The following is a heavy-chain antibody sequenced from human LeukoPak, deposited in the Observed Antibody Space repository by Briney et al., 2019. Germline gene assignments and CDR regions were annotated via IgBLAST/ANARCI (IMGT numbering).Heavy chain of an antibody. CDR1: GVSISSSNW. D-gene: IGHD5-18*01. CDR3: ATIEGVDTAEIFDY. V-gene: IGHV4-4*02. Sequence: SETLSLTCAVSGVSISSSNWWSWVRQPPGKGLEWIGEIYHSGSTNYNPSLKSRVTISVDKSKNQFSLNLSSVTAADTAVYYCATIEGVDTAEIFDYWGQGTLVTVST. CDR2: IYHSGST. J-gene: IGHJ4*02.